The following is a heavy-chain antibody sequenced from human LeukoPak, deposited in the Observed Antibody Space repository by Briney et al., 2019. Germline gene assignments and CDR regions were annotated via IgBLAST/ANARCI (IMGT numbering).Heavy chain of an antibody. CDR3: TTDFYDSSGLQY. CDR2: IKSKSDGGTI. CDR1: GFIFSNAW. Sequence: PGGSLRLSCAASGFIFSNAWMNWVRQAPGKGLEWVGRIKSKSDGGTIDYAAPVKGRFTISRDDSKNTVFLQMNSLETEDTAVYYCTTDFYDSSGLQYWGQGTLVTVSS. D-gene: IGHD3-22*01. V-gene: IGHV3-15*07. J-gene: IGHJ4*02.